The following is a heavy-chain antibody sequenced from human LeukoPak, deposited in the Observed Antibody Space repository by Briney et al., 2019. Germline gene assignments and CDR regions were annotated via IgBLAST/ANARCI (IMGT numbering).Heavy chain of an antibody. CDR3: ARDEGSGWFDP. J-gene: IGHJ5*02. CDR1: GGSISSGSYY. CDR2: ISTSGTT. D-gene: IGHD3-10*01. Sequence: SETLSLTCTVSGGSISSGSYYWSWIRQPAGKGLEWIGRISTSGTTNYNPSLKSRVTISLDRSKNHFSLKLSSVTAADTAVYYCARDEGSGWFDPWGQGTPVTVSS. V-gene: IGHV4-61*02.